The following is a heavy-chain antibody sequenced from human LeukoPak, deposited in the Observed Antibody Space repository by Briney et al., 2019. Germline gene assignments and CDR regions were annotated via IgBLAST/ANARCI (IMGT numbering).Heavy chain of an antibody. CDR1: GFTFSEYY. CDR3: AKSGPIVVVPAAIERQVSYYFDY. D-gene: IGHD2-2*02. CDR2: ISSSGSTI. J-gene: IGHJ4*02. V-gene: IGHV3-11*04. Sequence: GGSLRLFYAASGFTFSEYYMSWIRQAPGKGLEWVSYISSSGSTIFYADSVKGRFTISRDNAKNSLYLQMNSLRAEDTAVYYCAKSGPIVVVPAAIERQVSYYFDYWGQGTLVTVSS.